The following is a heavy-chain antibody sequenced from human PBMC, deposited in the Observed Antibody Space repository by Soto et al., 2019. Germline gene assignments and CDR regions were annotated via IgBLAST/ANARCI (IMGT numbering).Heavy chain of an antibody. CDR1: GGSISSSSYY. D-gene: IGHD1-26*01. CDR2: IYYSGST. V-gene: IGHV4-39*01. CDR3: ARQVRELFDY. Sequence: SETLSLTCTVSGGSISSSSYYWGWIRQPPGKGLEWIGSIYYSGSTYYNPSLKSRVTISVDTSKNQFSLKLSSVTAADTAVYYCARQVRELFDYWGQGTLVTVSS. J-gene: IGHJ4*02.